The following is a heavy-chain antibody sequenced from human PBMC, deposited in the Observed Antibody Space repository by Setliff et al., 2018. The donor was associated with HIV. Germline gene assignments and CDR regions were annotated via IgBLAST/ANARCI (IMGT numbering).Heavy chain of an antibody. D-gene: IGHD3-10*01. J-gene: IGHJ4*02. Sequence: SETLSLTCTVSGGSISSYYWSWMRQPPGKGLEWIGYIYYTGSTNCNPSLKSRVTISVDTSKNQFSLKLYSVTAADTAVYYCARAYFGSGIYYWGQGTLVTVSS. CDR3: ARAYFGSGIYY. CDR2: IYYTGST. V-gene: IGHV4-59*08. CDR1: GGSISSYY.